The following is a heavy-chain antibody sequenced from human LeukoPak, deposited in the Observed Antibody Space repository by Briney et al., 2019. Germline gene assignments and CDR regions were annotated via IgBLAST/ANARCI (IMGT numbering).Heavy chain of an antibody. CDR1: GFTFSSYS. Sequence: GGSLRLSCAASGFTFSSYSMNWVRQAPGKGLEWVSSISSSSSYIYYADSVKGRFTISRDDAKNSLYLQMNSLRTEDTAVYYCGRIAINANNGMDVWGQGTTVTVSS. V-gene: IGHV3-21*04. J-gene: IGHJ6*02. CDR3: GRIAINANNGMDV. D-gene: IGHD1/OR15-1a*01. CDR2: ISSSSSYI.